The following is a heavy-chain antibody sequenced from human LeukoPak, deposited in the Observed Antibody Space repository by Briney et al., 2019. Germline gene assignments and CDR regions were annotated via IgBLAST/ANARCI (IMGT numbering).Heavy chain of an antibody. V-gene: IGHV3-11*05. CDR3: ARDISSRYLDY. D-gene: IGHD6-6*01. Sequence: KTGGSLRLSCAAFGFTFSDYYMSWIRQAPGKELEWVSYISKSGSDTNFADSVKGRFTISRDNAKNSLYLQMNSLRADDTAVYYCARDISSRYLDYWGQGTLVTVSS. CDR2: ISKSGSDT. J-gene: IGHJ4*02. CDR1: GFTFSDYY.